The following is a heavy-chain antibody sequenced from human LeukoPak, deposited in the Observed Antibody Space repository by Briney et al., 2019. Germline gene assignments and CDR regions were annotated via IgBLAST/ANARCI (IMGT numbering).Heavy chain of an antibody. CDR3: ARDYGTGSYWDY. J-gene: IGHJ4*02. Sequence: ASVKVSCKASGYTFTSYAISWVRQAPGQGLEWMGWISAYNGNTNYAQKLQGRVTMTRDTSTSTVYMELRSLTPDDTAVYYCARDYGTGSYWDYWGQGTLVTVSS. V-gene: IGHV1-18*01. D-gene: IGHD3-10*01. CDR2: ISAYNGNT. CDR1: GYTFTSYA.